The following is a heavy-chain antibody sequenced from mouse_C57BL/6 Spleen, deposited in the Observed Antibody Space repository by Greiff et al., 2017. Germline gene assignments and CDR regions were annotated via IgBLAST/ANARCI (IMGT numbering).Heavy chain of an antibody. CDR3: TREGGYYSFFDY. Sequence: EVMLVESGEGLVKPGGSLKLSCAASGFTFSSYAMSWVRQTPEKRLEWVAYISSGGDYIYYADTVKGRFTISRDNARNTLYLQMSSLKSEDTAMYHCTREGGYYSFFDYWGQGTTLTVSS. D-gene: IGHD2-3*01. CDR1: GFTFSSYA. CDR2: ISSGGDYI. V-gene: IGHV5-9-1*02. J-gene: IGHJ2*01.